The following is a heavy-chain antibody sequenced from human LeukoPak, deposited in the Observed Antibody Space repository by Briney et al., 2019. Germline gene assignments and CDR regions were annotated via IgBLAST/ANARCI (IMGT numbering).Heavy chain of an antibody. V-gene: IGHV4-39*01. D-gene: IGHD3-10*01. Sequence: WVRQSPGKGLEWIGSIYYSGTTYYNPSLKSRVTVSVDTSKNQFFLKLRSVTAADTTVYYCARSGNSGFDYWGQGTLVTVSS. CDR3: ARSGNSGFDY. J-gene: IGHJ4*02. CDR2: IYYSGTT.